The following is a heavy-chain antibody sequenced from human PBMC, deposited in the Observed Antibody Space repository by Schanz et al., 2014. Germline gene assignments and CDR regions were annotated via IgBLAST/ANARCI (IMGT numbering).Heavy chain of an antibody. Sequence: QVQLQQWGAGLLKPSETLSLTCAVYGGSFSGYYWTWIRQPPGKGLEWIGEIHHSGSTNYNPSLKRRVTIPMATSKNQSPLKLTSVTAADTAVYYCARGEWSTSQFDYWGHGTLVTVSS. J-gene: IGHJ4*01. CDR1: GGSFSGYY. CDR3: ARGEWSTSQFDY. D-gene: IGHD2-2*01. CDR2: IHHSGST. V-gene: IGHV4-34*01.